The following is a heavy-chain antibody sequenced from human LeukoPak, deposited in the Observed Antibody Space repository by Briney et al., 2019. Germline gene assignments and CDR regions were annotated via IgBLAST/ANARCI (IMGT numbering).Heavy chain of an antibody. J-gene: IGHJ5*02. CDR1: GFTFSTYE. V-gene: IGHV3-48*03. CDR3: AREGPGWAAAAGKPFNWFDP. Sequence: GGSLRLSCAASGFTFSTYEMTWVRQAPGKGLEWVSYIDSSAGTVHYGDSVKGRFTISRDNTKNSLYLQMHSLRAEDTAVYYCAREGPGWAAAAGKPFNWFDPWGQGTLVTVSS. CDR2: IDSSAGTV. D-gene: IGHD6-13*01.